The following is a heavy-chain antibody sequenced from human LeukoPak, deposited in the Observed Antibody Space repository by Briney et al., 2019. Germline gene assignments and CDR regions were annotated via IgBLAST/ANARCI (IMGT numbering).Heavy chain of an antibody. J-gene: IGHJ4*02. Sequence: LPGGSLRLSCAASGFMFSSYPMHWVRQAPGKRLEYVSAIVSNGGSTYYANSVKGRFTISRDNSNNMVYLQMGSLRAEDMAVYYCARGRKFDYWGQGTLVTVSS. V-gene: IGHV3-64*01. CDR3: ARGRKFDY. CDR2: IVSNGGST. CDR1: GFMFSSYP.